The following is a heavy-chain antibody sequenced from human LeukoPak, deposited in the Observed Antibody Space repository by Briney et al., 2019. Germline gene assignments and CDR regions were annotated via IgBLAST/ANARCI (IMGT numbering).Heavy chain of an antibody. CDR2: ISSSSSYI. J-gene: IGHJ4*02. D-gene: IGHD3-22*01. CDR1: GFTFSSYS. V-gene: IGHV3-21*01. Sequence: GGSLRLSCAASGFTFSSYSMNWVRQAPGKGLEWVSSISSSSSYIYYADSVKGRFTISRDNAKNSLYLQMNSLRAEDTAVYYCARDGRKYYYDSSDGYYFDYWGQGTLVTVSS. CDR3: ARDGRKYYYDSSDGYYFDY.